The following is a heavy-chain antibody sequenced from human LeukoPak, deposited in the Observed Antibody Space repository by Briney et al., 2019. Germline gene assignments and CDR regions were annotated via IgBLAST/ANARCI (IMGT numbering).Heavy chain of an antibody. CDR1: GFTFSSYA. J-gene: IGHJ4*02. CDR2: ISGRCGST. D-gene: IGHD2-2*02. CDR3: ARDAYFYLYNFDY. V-gene: IGHV3-23*01. Sequence: GGALRHSCAASGFTFSSYAMRWVRQAAGKGLDGVSAISGRCGSTYYADSVKGRFTISRDNAKNSLYLQMNSLRAEDTAVYYCARDAYFYLYNFDYGGQGTVITVSA.